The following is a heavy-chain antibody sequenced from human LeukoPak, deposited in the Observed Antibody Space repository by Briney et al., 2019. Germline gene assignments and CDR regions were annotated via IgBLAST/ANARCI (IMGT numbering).Heavy chain of an antibody. J-gene: IGHJ4*02. CDR3: ARDLGGVVGALDY. Sequence: GGSLRLSCAASGFTFSSYAMGWVRQPPGKGLEWVSVISDSGGSTHYADSVKGRFTISRDNSKNTLYLQMNSLRVEDTAVYYCARDLGGVVGALDYWGQGTLVTVSS. V-gene: IGHV3-23*01. D-gene: IGHD1-26*01. CDR1: GFTFSSYA. CDR2: ISDSGGST.